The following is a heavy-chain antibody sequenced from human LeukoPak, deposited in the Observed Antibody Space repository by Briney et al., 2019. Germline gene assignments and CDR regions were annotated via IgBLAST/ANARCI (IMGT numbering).Heavy chain of an antibody. CDR2: IYYSGST. V-gene: IGHV4-59*01. J-gene: IGHJ4*02. CDR3: ARGYLYTSSWPHFDY. D-gene: IGHD6-13*01. CDR1: GGSISSYY. Sequence: PSETLSLTCTVSGGSISSYYWSWIRQPPGKGLEWIGYIYYSGSTNYNPSLKSRVTISVDTSKNQFSLKLSSVTAADTAVYYCARGYLYTSSWPHFDYWGQGTLVTVSS.